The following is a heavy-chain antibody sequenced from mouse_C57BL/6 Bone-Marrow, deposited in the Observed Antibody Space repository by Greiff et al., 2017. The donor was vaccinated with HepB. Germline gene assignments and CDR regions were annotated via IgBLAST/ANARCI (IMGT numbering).Heavy chain of an antibody. D-gene: IGHD1-1*01. Sequence: QVQLQQPGAELVKPGASVKMSCKASGYTFTSYWITWVKQRPGQGLEWIGDIYPGSGSTNYNEKFKSKATLTVDTSSSTAYMQLSSLTSEDSAVYYCARETVVGKGFDYWGQGTLVTVSA. CDR3: ARETVVGKGFDY. V-gene: IGHV1-55*01. CDR1: GYTFTSYW. CDR2: IYPGSGST. J-gene: IGHJ3*01.